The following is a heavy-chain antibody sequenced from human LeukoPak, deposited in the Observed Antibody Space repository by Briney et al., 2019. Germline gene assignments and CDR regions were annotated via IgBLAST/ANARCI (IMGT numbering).Heavy chain of an antibody. CDR2: IIPIFGTA. V-gene: IGHV1-69*06. J-gene: IGHJ4*02. CDR1: GGTFSSYA. D-gene: IGHD5-12*01. Sequence: SVKVSCKASGGTFSSYAISWVRQAPGQGLEWMGGIIPIFGTANYAQKSQGRVTITADKSTSTAYMELSSLRSEDTAVYCCASRPRDIVATITDYWGQGTLVTVSS. CDR3: ASRPRDIVATITDY.